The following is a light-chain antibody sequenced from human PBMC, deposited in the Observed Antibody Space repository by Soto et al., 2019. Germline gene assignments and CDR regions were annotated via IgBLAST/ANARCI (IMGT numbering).Light chain of an antibody. CDR1: QSVSNNY. CDR2: GAS. V-gene: IGKV3-20*01. J-gene: IGKJ1*01. CDR3: RQCGRSFTWT. Sequence: ESVLTQSPGTLSLSPGERATLSCRASQSVSNNYLAWYRQKPVQAPRHLIYGASTRATGIPDRSSGSGSGTDFTLTISRLVHDDSAVSFCRQCGRSFTWTFDEGPEVEIK.